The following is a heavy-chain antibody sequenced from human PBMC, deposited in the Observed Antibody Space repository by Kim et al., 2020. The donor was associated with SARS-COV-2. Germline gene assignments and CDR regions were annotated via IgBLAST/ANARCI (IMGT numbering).Heavy chain of an antibody. Sequence: SETLSLTCTVSGGSISSSSYYWGWIRQPPGKGLEWIGSIYYSGSTYYNPSLKSRVTISVDTSKNQFSLKLSSVTAADTAVYYCARDGQAIAVAGPFDYWGQGTLVTVSS. CDR1: GGSISSSSYY. CDR2: IYYSGST. J-gene: IGHJ4*02. CDR3: ARDGQAIAVAGPFDY. D-gene: IGHD6-19*01. V-gene: IGHV4-39*07.